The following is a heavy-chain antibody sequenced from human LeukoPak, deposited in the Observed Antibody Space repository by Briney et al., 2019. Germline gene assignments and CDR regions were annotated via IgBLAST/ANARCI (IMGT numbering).Heavy chain of an antibody. CDR2: ISYDGSNK. Sequence: PGGSLRLSCAASGFTFSSYGMHWVRQAPGKGLEWVAVISYDGSNKYYADSVKGRFTISRDNSKNTLYLQMNSLRAEDTAAYYCARDRFWDCSSTSCSPLWFDPWGQGTLVTVSS. D-gene: IGHD2-2*01. V-gene: IGHV3-30*03. CDR1: GFTFSSYG. J-gene: IGHJ5*02. CDR3: ARDRFWDCSSTSCSPLWFDP.